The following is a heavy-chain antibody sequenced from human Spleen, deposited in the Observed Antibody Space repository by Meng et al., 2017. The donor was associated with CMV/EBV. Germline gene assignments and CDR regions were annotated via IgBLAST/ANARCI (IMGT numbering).Heavy chain of an antibody. CDR3: ARAYSSKGAFDI. Sequence: GESLKISCAASGFTFSSYGMHWVRQAPGKGLEWVAFIRYDGSNKYYADSVKGRFTISRDNAKNSLYLQMNSLRAEDTAVYYCARAYSSKGAFDIWGQGTMVTVSS. CDR1: GFTFSSYG. D-gene: IGHD6-13*01. CDR2: IRYDGSNK. J-gene: IGHJ3*02. V-gene: IGHV3-30*02.